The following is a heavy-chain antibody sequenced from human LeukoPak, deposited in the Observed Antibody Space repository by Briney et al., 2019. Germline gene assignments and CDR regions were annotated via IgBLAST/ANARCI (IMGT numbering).Heavy chain of an antibody. V-gene: IGHV4-59*01. J-gene: IGHJ4*02. CDR3: ARWAYYYDSSGYYSFFDY. CDR2: MHYSGDS. Sequence: SETLSLTCTVSGNSISSFFWSWIRQPPGKGLEWIGSMHYSGDSKYNPSLRSRVSLSIDTSKQQFSLRLSSVTAADTAVYYCARWAYYYDSSGYYSFFDYWGQGTLVTVSS. CDR1: GNSISSFF. D-gene: IGHD3-22*01.